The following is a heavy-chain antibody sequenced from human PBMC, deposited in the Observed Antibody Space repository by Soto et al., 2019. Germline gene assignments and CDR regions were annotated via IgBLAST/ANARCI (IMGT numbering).Heavy chain of an antibody. CDR3: AKDPAGRWKGGGY. Sequence: EVQLLESGGGLVQPGGSLRLSCAASGFTFSSYAMSWVRQAPGKGLEWVSAISGSGGSPYYADSVKGRFTISRDNSKNTLYLQMKSLRAEDTAVYYCAKDPAGRWKGGGYWGQGTLVTVSS. D-gene: IGHD1-1*01. CDR2: ISGSGGSP. V-gene: IGHV3-23*01. J-gene: IGHJ4*02. CDR1: GFTFSSYA.